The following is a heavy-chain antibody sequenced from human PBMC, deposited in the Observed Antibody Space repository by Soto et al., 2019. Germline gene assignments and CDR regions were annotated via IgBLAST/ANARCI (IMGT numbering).Heavy chain of an antibody. CDR1: GGTFSTYA. Sequence: QVQLVQSGTEVKKPGSSVKVSCKASGGTFSTYAITWVRQAPGQGLEWMGGIIPVFGTTHYAQKFQGRVAHTADESTSTAYMELGSLRSEDTAVYYCARALEEYYYDSSGYYPAYWGRGTLVTVST. CDR2: IIPVFGTT. J-gene: IGHJ4*02. V-gene: IGHV1-69*12. D-gene: IGHD3-22*01. CDR3: ARALEEYYYDSSGYYPAY.